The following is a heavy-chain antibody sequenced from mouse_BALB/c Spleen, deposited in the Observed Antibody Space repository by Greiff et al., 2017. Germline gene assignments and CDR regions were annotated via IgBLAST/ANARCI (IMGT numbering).Heavy chain of an antibody. J-gene: IGHJ3*01. CDR2: ISDGGSYT. Sequence: EVKVEESGGGLVKPGGSLKLSCAASGFTFSDYYMYWVRQTPEKRLEWVATISDGGSYTYYPDSVKGRFTISRDNAKNNLYLQMSSLKSEDTAMYYCASRDYDGPFAYWGQGTLVTVSA. D-gene: IGHD2-4*01. CDR3: ASRDYDGPFAY. CDR1: GFTFSDYY. V-gene: IGHV5-4*02.